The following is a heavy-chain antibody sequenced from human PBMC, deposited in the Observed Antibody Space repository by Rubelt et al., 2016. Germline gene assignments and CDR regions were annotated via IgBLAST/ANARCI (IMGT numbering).Heavy chain of an antibody. Sequence: QVQLVQSGAEVKKPGASVKVSCKASGYTFSNYYMHWVRQAPGQGLEWMGMIKASDGTTRHAQKFQDRVTVNRDTSPGTLDMGRSSLRSEDTVVYYCARAADQDFDYWGQGTLVTVSS. CDR2: IKASDGTT. J-gene: IGHJ4*02. V-gene: IGHV1-46*01. CDR1: GYTFSNYY. CDR3: ARAADQDFDY.